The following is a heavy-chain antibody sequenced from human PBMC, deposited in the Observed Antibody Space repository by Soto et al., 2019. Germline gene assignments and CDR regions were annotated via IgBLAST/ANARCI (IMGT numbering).Heavy chain of an antibody. V-gene: IGHV4-39*01. CDR3: ARPHERGVTRPDDAFEI. D-gene: IGHD3-10*01. Sequence: QLQLQESGPGLVKPSETLSLTCTVSGGSISSSSYYWGWIRQPPGKGLEWIGSIYYSGNTYYNPSLKSRVTISVDTSKNQFSLKLSSVTAADTAVYYCARPHERGVTRPDDAFEIWGQGTMVTVSS. CDR1: GGSISSSSYY. CDR2: IYYSGNT. J-gene: IGHJ3*02.